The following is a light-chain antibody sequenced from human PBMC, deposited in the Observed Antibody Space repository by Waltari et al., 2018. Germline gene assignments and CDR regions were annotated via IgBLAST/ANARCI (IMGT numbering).Light chain of an antibody. V-gene: IGKV1-39*01. J-gene: IGKJ3*01. CDR3: QETYTTLFT. Sequence: DIQMTQSPPSLAASVGDSVNITCRASQTIRNYLNWYQQLPGKAPKLLISAASSLQSGVPSRFSGSGSGTDFALTISSLQPEDFASYHCQETYTTLFTFGPGTKVEIK. CDR2: AAS. CDR1: QTIRNY.